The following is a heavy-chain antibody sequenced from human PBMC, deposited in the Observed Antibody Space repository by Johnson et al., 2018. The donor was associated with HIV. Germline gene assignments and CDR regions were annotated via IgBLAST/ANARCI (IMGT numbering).Heavy chain of an antibody. CDR1: GFTFSSYA. V-gene: IGHV3-30*04. Sequence: VQLLESGGGVVQPGRSLRLSCAASGFTFSSYAMHWLRQAPGKGLEWVAVISYDGSNKYYADSVKGRFTISRDNSKNTLYLQMNSLRAEEPAVYYCARERGIFGVVIEHAVGALDIWGQGTMVTVSS. CDR3: ARERGIFGVVIEHAVGALDI. CDR2: ISYDGSNK. D-gene: IGHD3-3*01. J-gene: IGHJ3*02.